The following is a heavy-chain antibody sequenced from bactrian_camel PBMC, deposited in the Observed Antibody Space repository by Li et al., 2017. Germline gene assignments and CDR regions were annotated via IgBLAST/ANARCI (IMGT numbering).Heavy chain of an antibody. CDR1: GFTFSNHD. V-gene: IGHV3S40*01. Sequence: VQLVESGGGLVQPGGSLRLSCAASGFTFSNHDMTWVRQAPGKGLEWVSRVDNGGGGTDYAGSVKGRFTISRDNAKKTLSLQMTDLAPEDTAMYYCAAGVGFFCPAAFERRAGDDMNYWGDGTQVTV. J-gene: IGHJ7*01. CDR2: VDNGGGGT. D-gene: IGHD5*01.